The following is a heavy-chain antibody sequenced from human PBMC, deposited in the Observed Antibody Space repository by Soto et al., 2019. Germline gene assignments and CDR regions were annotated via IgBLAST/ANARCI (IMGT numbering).Heavy chain of an antibody. CDR3: ANYEGVFSSRWTYDFDN. J-gene: IGHJ4*01. CDR1: GFTFSDYY. Sequence: GSLRISCAASGFTFSDYYMSWIRQAPGKGLEWVSYISSSSSYTNYADSVKGRFTISRDNAKNSLYPQMNSLRAEYTAVIYCANYEGVFSSRWTYDFDNRGPDTLLAISS. CDR2: ISSSSSYT. V-gene: IGHV3-11*06. D-gene: IGHD3-16*01.